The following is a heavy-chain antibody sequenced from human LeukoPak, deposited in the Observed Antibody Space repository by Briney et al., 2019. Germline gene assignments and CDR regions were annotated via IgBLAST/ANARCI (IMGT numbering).Heavy chain of an antibody. V-gene: IGHV3-23*01. CDR3: AKGDFYGSGRDYYYYMDV. CDR1: GFTFSSYG. J-gene: IGHJ6*03. CDR2: ISGSGGRT. D-gene: IGHD3-10*01. Sequence: AGGSLRISCEASGFTFSSYGMSWVRQAPGKGLEWVSAISGSGGRTYYADSVKGRFTISRDNSKNTLYLQMNSLRAEDTAVYNCAKGDFYGSGRDYYYYMDVWGKGTTVTISS.